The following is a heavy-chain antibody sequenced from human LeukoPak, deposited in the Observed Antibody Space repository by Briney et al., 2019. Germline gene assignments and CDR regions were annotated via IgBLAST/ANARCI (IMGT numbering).Heavy chain of an antibody. CDR2: IYHSGST. V-gene: IGHV4-38-2*02. D-gene: IGHD6-25*01. CDR3: AKSGGYGLIDY. Sequence: SETLSLTCTVSGYSISSGYYWGWIRQPPGKGLEWIGSIYHSGSTYYNPSLKSRVTISVDTSKNQFSLKLSSVTAADTAVYYCAKSGGYGLIDYWGQGTLVTVSS. J-gene: IGHJ4*01. CDR1: GYSISSGYY.